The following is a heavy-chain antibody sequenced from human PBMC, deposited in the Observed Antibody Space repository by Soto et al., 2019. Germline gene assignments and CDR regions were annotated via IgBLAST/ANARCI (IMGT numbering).Heavy chain of an antibody. V-gene: IGHV1-69*01. CDR2: IIPIFGTA. CDR1: GGTFSSYA. CDR3: AKEYSGYDLGYYYGMDV. Sequence: VKVSCKASGGTFSSYAISWVRQAPGQGLEWMGGIIPIFGTANYAQKFQGRVTITADESKNTLYLQMNSLRAEDTAVYYCAKEYSGYDLGYYYGMDVWGQGTTVTVSS. D-gene: IGHD5-12*01. J-gene: IGHJ6*02.